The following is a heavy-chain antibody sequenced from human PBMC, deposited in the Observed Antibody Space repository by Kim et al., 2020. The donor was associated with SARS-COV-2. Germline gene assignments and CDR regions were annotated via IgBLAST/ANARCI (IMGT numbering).Heavy chain of an antibody. CDR3: ARVMVRSRTAMVTNPYYYYYYGMDV. J-gene: IGHJ6*02. V-gene: IGHV3-21*01. CDR1: GFTFSSYS. CDR2: ISSSSSYI. Sequence: GGSLRLSCAASGFTFSSYSMNWVRQAPGKGLEWVSSISSSSSYIYYADSVKGRFTISRDNAKNSLYLQMNSLRAEDTAVYYCARVMVRSRTAMVTNPYYYYYYGMDVWGQGTTVTVSS. D-gene: IGHD5-18*01.